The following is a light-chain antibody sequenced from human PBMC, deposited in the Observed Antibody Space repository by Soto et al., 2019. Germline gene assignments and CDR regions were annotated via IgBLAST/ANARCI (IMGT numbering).Light chain of an antibody. Sequence: QSALTQPPSASGSPGQSLTISCTGTSSDVGGYNYVSWYQQRPGKAPKLVIYEVTKRPSGVPDRFSGSKSGSTASLTVSGLQPEDEAEYFCSSFADGFNVVFGGGTKLTVL. CDR2: EVT. CDR3: SSFADGFNVV. V-gene: IGLV2-8*01. J-gene: IGLJ2*01. CDR1: SSDVGGYNY.